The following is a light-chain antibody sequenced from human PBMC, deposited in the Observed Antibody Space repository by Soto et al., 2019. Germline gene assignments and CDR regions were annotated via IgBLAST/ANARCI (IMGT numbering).Light chain of an antibody. V-gene: IGKV2-28*01. CDR3: MQALQAPLT. CDR2: LGS. Sequence: DIVMTQSPLSLSVTPGEPASISCRSSQSLLNSNGYNYLDWYLQKPGQSPQLLIYLGSSRASGVPDRFSGSGSGTDFTLTISRAEAEDVGFYYCMQALQAPLTFGQGTRVEIK. J-gene: IGKJ1*01. CDR1: QSLLNSNGYNY.